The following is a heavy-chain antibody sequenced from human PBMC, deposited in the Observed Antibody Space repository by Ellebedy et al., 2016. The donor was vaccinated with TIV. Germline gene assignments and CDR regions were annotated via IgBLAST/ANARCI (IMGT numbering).Heavy chain of an antibody. D-gene: IGHD1-1*01. CDR2: ITWDGGTT. CDR1: GFNFDDYT. J-gene: IGHJ2*01. V-gene: IGHV3-43*01. Sequence: GESLKISCAASGFNFDDYTMHWVRQAPGKGLQWVSLITWDGGTTYYADSVKGRFSISRDNSKDSLFLQMNSLRTEDTALYYCAKDDTTNWRRSIHWYFDLWGRGTLVTVSS. CDR3: AKDDTTNWRRSIHWYFDL.